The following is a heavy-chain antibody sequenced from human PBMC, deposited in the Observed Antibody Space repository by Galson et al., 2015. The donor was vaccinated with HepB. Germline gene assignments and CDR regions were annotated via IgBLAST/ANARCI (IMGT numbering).Heavy chain of an antibody. CDR1: GNIFTRYP. CDR3: AISPDRAY. V-gene: IGHV1-46*04. CDR2: INLGGGTT. D-gene: IGHD3-22*01. Sequence: SVKVSCKVSGNIFTRYPIHGVRQAPGQGLEWMGMINLGGGTTTYGQELQGRFTMTRDTSTSTVYMEVSSLRSEDTAVYYCAISPDRAYWGQGTLVTVSS. J-gene: IGHJ1*01.